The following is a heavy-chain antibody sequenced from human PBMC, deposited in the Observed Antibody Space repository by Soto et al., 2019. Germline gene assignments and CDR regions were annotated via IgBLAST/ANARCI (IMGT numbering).Heavy chain of an antibody. J-gene: IGHJ6*02. CDR1: GGSISSGGYY. D-gene: IGHD2-2*01. CDR2: IYYRGST. V-gene: IGHV4-31*03. Sequence: QVQLQESGPGLVKPSQTLSLTCTVSGGSISSGGYYWSWIRQHPGKGLEWIGYIYYRGSTYYNPXLRSRVTISVXXSXNXXSLKLSSVTAADTAVYYCARGGVVPWHYYYYGMDVWGQGTTVTVSS. CDR3: ARGGVVPWHYYYYGMDV.